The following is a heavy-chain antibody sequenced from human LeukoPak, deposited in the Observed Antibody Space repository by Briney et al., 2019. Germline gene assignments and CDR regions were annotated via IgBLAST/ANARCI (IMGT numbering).Heavy chain of an antibody. Sequence: GGSLRLSCAASGFTFSSYSMNWVRQAPGKGLEWVSSISSSSSYIYYADSVKGRFTISRDNAKNSLYLQMNSLRAEDTAVYYCARDPSPYDSSGYFSHWGQGTLVTVSS. CDR2: ISSSSSYI. CDR3: ARDPSPYDSSGYFSH. D-gene: IGHD3-22*01. J-gene: IGHJ4*02. CDR1: GFTFSSYS. V-gene: IGHV3-21*04.